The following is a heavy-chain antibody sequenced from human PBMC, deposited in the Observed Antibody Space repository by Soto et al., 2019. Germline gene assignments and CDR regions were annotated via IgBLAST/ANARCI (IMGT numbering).Heavy chain of an antibody. D-gene: IGHD5-18*01. Sequence: PSETLSLTCAVYGGSFSGYYWSWIRQPPGKGLEWIGEINHSGSTNYNPSLKSRVTISVDTSKNQFSLRLSSVTAADTVVYYCARGRGYSYGYFDYWGQGTLLTVSS. CDR1: GGSFSGYY. J-gene: IGHJ4*02. CDR2: INHSGST. V-gene: IGHV4-34*01. CDR3: ARGRGYSYGYFDY.